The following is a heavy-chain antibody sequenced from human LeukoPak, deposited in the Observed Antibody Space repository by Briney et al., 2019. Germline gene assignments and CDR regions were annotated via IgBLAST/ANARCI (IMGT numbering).Heavy chain of an antibody. V-gene: IGHV4-61*01. CDR2: IYYSGST. CDR1: GGSISSSSYY. D-gene: IGHD3-9*01. Sequence: SETLSLTCTVSGGSISSSSYYWGWIRQPPGKGLEWIGNIYYSGSTNYNPSLKSRVTVSVDTSKNQFSLNLTSVTAADTAVYYCARELRYSMDVWGKGTTVTVSS. CDR3: ARELRYSMDV. J-gene: IGHJ6*04.